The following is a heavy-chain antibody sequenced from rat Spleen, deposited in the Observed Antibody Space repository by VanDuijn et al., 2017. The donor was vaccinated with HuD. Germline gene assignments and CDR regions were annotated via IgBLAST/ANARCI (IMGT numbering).Heavy chain of an antibody. V-gene: IGHV5-19*01. Sequence: EVQLVESGGGLVQPGRSLKLSCAASGFTFSNYGMHWIRQAPTKGLEWVTSISPSGFSTYYRDSVKGRFTISRDNAKSTLYLQMDSLRSEDTATYYCSTGGTRAVDWFAYWGQGTLVTVSS. D-gene: IGHD1-4*01. CDR2: ISPSGFST. CDR1: GFTFSNYG. CDR3: STGGTRAVDWFAY. J-gene: IGHJ3*01.